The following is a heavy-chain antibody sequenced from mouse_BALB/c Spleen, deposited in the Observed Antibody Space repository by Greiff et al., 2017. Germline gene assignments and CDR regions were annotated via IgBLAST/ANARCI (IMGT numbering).Heavy chain of an antibody. CDR1: GYSITSDYA. D-gene: IGHD2-14*01. J-gene: IGHJ4*01. CDR2: ISYSGST. CDR3: ARGRYGDAMDY. Sequence: EVQLQESGPGLVKPSQSLSLTCTVTGYSITSDYAWNWIRQFPGNKLEWMGYISYSGSTSYNPSLKSRISITRDTSKNQFFLQLNSVTTEDTATYYCARGRYGDAMDYWGQGTSVTVSS. V-gene: IGHV3-2*02.